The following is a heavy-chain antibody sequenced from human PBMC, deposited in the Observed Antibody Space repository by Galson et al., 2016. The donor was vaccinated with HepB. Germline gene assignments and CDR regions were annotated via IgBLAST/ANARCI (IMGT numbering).Heavy chain of an antibody. Sequence: SLRLSCAASGFSFDSYGMHWVRQAPGKGLEWVAVISYDEIKTDYADSVKGRFTISRDNSNKTLFLHMESLSPEDTALYFRAKSAMEWLHLPRPLDFWGQGALVTVSS. J-gene: IGHJ4*02. D-gene: IGHD3-3*01. CDR3: AKSAMEWLHLPRPLDF. CDR1: GFSFDSYG. CDR2: ISYDEIKT. V-gene: IGHV3-30*18.